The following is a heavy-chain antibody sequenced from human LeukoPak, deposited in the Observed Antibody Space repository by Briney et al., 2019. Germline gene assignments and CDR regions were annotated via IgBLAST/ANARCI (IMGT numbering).Heavy chain of an antibody. Sequence: LTGGSLRLSCAASGFTFSSYGIHWARRAPGKGLEWVAFIRYDGSNKYYADSVKGRFTISRDNSKNTLYLQMNSLRAEDTAVYYCARARGSSWTRLGYYYMDVWGKGTTVTVSS. D-gene: IGHD6-13*01. CDR1: GFTFSSYG. J-gene: IGHJ6*03. CDR2: IRYDGSNK. V-gene: IGHV3-30*02. CDR3: ARARGSSWTRLGYYYMDV.